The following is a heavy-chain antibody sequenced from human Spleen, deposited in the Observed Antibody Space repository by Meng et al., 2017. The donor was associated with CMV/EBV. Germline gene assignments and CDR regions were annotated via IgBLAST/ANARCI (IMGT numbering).Heavy chain of an antibody. J-gene: IGHJ4*02. CDR1: GYTFTGYY. V-gene: IGHV1-2*02. D-gene: IGHD6-13*01. Sequence: ASVKVSCKASGYTFTGYYIHWVRQAPGQGLEWMGWMNPNSGGTNQAQKFQGRVTMTRDTSISTAYMELSRLRFDDTAVYYCAREGTGSTWFRVLKYWGQGALVTVSS. CDR3: AREGTGSTWFRVLKY. CDR2: MNPNSGGT.